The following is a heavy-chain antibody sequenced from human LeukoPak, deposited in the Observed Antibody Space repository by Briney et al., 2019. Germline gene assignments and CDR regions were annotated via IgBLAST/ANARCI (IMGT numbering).Heavy chain of an antibody. D-gene: IGHD7-27*01. CDR2: INPSSGGT. CDR3: AGYGVITGEDS. Sequence: ASVKVSCKASGYTFTAYYLHWVRQAPGQGLEWMGWINPSSGGTNYAQKFLGRVTMTRDTSISTAYMELSNLRSDDTAMYYCAGYGVITGEDSWGQGTLVTVSS. CDR1: GYTFTAYY. V-gene: IGHV1-2*02. J-gene: IGHJ5*01.